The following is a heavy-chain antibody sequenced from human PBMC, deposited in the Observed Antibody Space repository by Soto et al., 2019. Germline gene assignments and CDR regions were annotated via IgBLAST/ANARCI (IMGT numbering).Heavy chain of an antibody. V-gene: IGHV1-69*12. D-gene: IGHD3-22*01. CDR2: IIPVFGTP. J-gene: IGHJ6*02. CDR1: GGSLSNYG. CDR3: ARGDATKIVVNTHYAMDV. Sequence: QVQLVQSGAEVKKPGSSVKVSCKASGGSLSNYGISWVRQAPGQGLEWMGAIIPVFGTPNYAQKFQDRVTITADESTTTVYMEVRSLTSEDTAVYYCARGDATKIVVNTHYAMDVWGQGTTVTVSS.